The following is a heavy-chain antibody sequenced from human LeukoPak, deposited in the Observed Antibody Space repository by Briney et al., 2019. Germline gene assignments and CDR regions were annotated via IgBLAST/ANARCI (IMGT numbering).Heavy chain of an antibody. J-gene: IGHJ3*02. V-gene: IGHV4-59*01. CDR3: ARAYYDSSGYYFGDAFDI. CDR1: GGSISSYY. Sequence: SETLSLTCTVSGGSISSYYWSWIRQPPGKGLEWIRYIYYSGSTNYNPSLKSRVTISVDTSKNQFSLKLSSVTAADTAVYYCARAYYDSSGYYFGDAFDIWGQGTMVTVSS. CDR2: IYYSGST. D-gene: IGHD3-22*01.